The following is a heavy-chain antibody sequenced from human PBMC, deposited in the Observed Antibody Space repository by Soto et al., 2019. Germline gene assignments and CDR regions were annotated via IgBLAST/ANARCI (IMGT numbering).Heavy chain of an antibody. D-gene: IGHD6-13*01. Sequence: QVQLVESGGGVIQPGRSLRLSCAASGFTLRLHAMHWVRQAPGKGLEWVAQIWYDGSNKYYTDSVKGRFTVSRDDFKNTVFLQMDSLRAEDTAVYYCARDGQQQKPYALDVWGQGTTVIVSS. CDR1: GFTLRLHA. CDR2: IWYDGSNK. V-gene: IGHV3-33*08. CDR3: ARDGQQQKPYALDV. J-gene: IGHJ6*02.